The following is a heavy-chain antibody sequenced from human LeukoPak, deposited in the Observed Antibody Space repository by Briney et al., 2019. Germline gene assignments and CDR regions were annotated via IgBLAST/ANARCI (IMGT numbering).Heavy chain of an antibody. CDR1: GFIFSNYG. V-gene: IGHV3-30*18. D-gene: IGHD3-16*01. CDR3: AKHSGLYYFDY. Sequence: GRSLRLSCAASGFIFSNYGMHWVRQAPGKGLEWVAVILYDGSKKYYADSVKGRFTISRDNSKNLLYLEMNSLRAEDTAVYYCAKHSGLYYFDYWGQGTLVTVSS. J-gene: IGHJ4*02. CDR2: ILYDGSKK.